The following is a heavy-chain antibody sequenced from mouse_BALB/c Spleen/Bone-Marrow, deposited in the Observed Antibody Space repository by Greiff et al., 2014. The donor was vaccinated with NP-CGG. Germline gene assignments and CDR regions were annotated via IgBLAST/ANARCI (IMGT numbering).Heavy chain of an antibody. CDR2: INPNNGGT. J-gene: IGHJ2*01. CDR1: GYTFTDYN. CDR3: VREDWDGDFDY. V-gene: IGHV1-18*01. Sequence: VQLKQSGPELVKPGAPVKIPCKASGYTFTDYNMDWVKQSHGKSLEWIGDINPNNGGTIYNQKFKDKATLTVDKSSSTAYMELRSLTSEDTAVYYCVREDWDGDFDYWGQGTILTVSS. D-gene: IGHD4-1*01.